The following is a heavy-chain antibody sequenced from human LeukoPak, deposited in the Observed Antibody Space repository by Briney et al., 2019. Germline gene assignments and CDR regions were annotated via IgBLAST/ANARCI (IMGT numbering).Heavy chain of an antibody. CDR1: GYSISSGYY. CDR2: IYHSGST. Sequence: NASETLSLTCAVSGYSISSGYYWGWIRQLPGQGLEWIGSIYHSGSTYYNPSLKSRVTISVDTSKNQFSLKLSSVTAADTAVYYCARGVYYYDSSGYYYGLYYFDYWGQGTLVTVSS. J-gene: IGHJ4*02. CDR3: ARGVYYYDSSGYYYGLYYFDY. D-gene: IGHD3-22*01. V-gene: IGHV4-38-2*01.